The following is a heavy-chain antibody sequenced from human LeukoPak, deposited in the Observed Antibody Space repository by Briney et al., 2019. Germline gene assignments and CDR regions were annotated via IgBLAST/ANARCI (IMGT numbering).Heavy chain of an antibody. V-gene: IGHV3-33*08. Sequence: GGSLRLSCAASGFTFSSYGMHWVRQAPGKGLEWVAVIWYDGSNKYYADSVKGRFTISRDNSKNTLYLQMNSLRAEDTAVYYCARALVKTYYFDYWGQGTLATVSS. J-gene: IGHJ4*02. CDR2: IWYDGSNK. CDR1: GFTFSSYG. CDR3: ARALVKTYYFDY.